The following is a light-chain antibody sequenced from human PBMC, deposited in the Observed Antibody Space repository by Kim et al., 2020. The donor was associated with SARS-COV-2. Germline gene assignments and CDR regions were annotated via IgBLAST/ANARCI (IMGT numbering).Light chain of an antibody. CDR3: QSYDSSNQV. CDR1: SGSIASNY. V-gene: IGLV6-57*03. J-gene: IGLJ2*01. Sequence: GKTVTISCTLSSGSIASNYVQWYQQRPGSAPTTVIYEDNKRPSGVPDRFSGSIDSSSNSASLTISGLKTEDEADYYCQSYDSSNQVFGGGTQLTVL. CDR2: EDN.